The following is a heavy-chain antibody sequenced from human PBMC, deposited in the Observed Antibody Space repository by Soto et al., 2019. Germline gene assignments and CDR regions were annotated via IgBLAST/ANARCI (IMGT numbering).Heavy chain of an antibody. CDR1: GFTIGSYS. J-gene: IGHJ4*02. CDR2: ISYDGSSE. Sequence: QSGGSLRLSCAASGFTIGSYSMHWVRQTPGKGLEWVALISYDGSSEFYADSVKGRFTISRDNSKNTLYLQMNSLRPEDTAVYYCARDQGGVRGIIIMCFDYWGQGTLVTVSS. V-gene: IGHV3-30-3*01. CDR3: ARDQGGVRGIIIMCFDY. D-gene: IGHD3-10*01.